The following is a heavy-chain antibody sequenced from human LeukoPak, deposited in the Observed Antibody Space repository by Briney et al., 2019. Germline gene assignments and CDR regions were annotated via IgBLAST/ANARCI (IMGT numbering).Heavy chain of an antibody. CDR3: ARSPTSFYSYFDY. Sequence: GGSLRLSCAASGFTFHDHGMTWVRQAPGKGLEWVCVINWNGGSTGYADSVKGRFTISRDNAKNSLHLQMNSLRAEDTAFYYCARSPTSFYSYFDYWGQGTLVTVSS. V-gene: IGHV3-20*04. CDR2: INWNGGST. J-gene: IGHJ4*02. D-gene: IGHD3-3*01. CDR1: GFTFHDHG.